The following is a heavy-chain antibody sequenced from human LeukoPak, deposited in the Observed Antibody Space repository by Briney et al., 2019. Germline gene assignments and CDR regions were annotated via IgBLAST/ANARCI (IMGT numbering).Heavy chain of an antibody. Sequence: SVKVSCKASGGTFSSYAISWVRQAPGQGLEWMGGIIPIFGTANYAQKFQGRVTITADESTSTAYMELSSLRSEDTAVYYCARVSLYSGYVFPHDYWGQGTLVTVSS. V-gene: IGHV1-69*13. CDR2: IIPIFGTA. D-gene: IGHD5-12*01. J-gene: IGHJ4*02. CDR1: GGTFSSYA. CDR3: ARVSLYSGYVFPHDY.